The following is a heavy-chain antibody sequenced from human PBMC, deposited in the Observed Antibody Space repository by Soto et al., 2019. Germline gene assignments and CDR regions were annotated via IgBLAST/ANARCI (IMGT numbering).Heavy chain of an antibody. V-gene: IGHV1-18*01. Sequence: ASVKVSCKASGYTFTSYGISWVRQAPGQGLEWMGWISAYNGNTNYAQKFQGRVTMTRDTSISTAYMELSRLRSDDTAVYYCARDLRLGATYYYYGMDVWGQGTTVTVSS. J-gene: IGHJ6*02. CDR1: GYTFTSYG. CDR3: ARDLRLGATYYYYGMDV. CDR2: ISAYNGNT. D-gene: IGHD3-22*01.